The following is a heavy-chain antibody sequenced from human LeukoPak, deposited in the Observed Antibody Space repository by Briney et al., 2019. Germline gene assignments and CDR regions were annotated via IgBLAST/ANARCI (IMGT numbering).Heavy chain of an antibody. J-gene: IGHJ3*02. D-gene: IGHD3-9*01. V-gene: IGHV3-53*01. Sequence: GGSLRLSCAASGFTVSSNYMSWVRQAPGKGLEWVSVIYSGGSTYYADSVKGRFTISRDNSKNTLYLQMNSLRAEDTAVYYCARDILTGYFDAFDIWGQGTMVTVSS. CDR3: ARDILTGYFDAFDI. CDR1: GFTVSSNY. CDR2: IYSGGST.